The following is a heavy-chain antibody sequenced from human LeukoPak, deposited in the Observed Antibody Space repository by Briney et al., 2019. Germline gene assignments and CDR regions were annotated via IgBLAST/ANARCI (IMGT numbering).Heavy chain of an antibody. J-gene: IGHJ4*02. CDR2: IYYSGST. CDR3: AGMRITTPTVRTLDY. CDR1: GGSISSSSNY. Sequence: SETLSLTCTVSGGSISSSSNYWGWIRQPPGKGLEWIGSIYYSGSTYYNPSLKSRVTISVDTSRNQFSLKLSSVTAADTAVYYCAGMRITTPTVRTLDYWGQGTLVTVSS. V-gene: IGHV4-39*07. D-gene: IGHD1-14*01.